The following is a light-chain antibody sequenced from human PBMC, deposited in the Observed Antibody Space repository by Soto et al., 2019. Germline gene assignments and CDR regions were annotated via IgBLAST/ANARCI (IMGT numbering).Light chain of an antibody. CDR3: RQYKNWPPIT. Sequence: EIVMTQSPGTLSVSPGEGATLSCRASQSVSSNVAWYQQKPGQAPRLLIYGASTRATGIPARFSGSGSGTEFTLTISSLQSEDFGVYYCRQYKNWPPITFGQGTRLEIK. V-gene: IGKV3D-15*01. J-gene: IGKJ5*01. CDR2: GAS. CDR1: QSVSSN.